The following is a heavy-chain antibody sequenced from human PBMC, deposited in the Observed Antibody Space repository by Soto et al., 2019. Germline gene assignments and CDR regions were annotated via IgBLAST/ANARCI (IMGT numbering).Heavy chain of an antibody. CDR2: IYHSGYT. CDR1: GGSISSGGYA. Sequence: QMRLQESGSGLVKPSQTLSLTCAVSGGSISSGGYAWNWIRQPPGKGLEWIGYIYHSGYTSYNPSLKNRVTISADKSKNQFSLTLSFVTAADTAVYYCARDSLTGNYFDPWGQGTLVTVSS. J-gene: IGHJ5*02. CDR3: ARDSLTGNYFDP. D-gene: IGHD1-7*01. V-gene: IGHV4-30-2*01.